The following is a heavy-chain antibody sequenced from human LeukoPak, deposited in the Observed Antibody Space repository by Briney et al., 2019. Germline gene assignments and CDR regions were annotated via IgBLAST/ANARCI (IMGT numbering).Heavy chain of an antibody. CDR3: AKDISDFWSGYYLCES. CDR1: GFTFDDYA. J-gene: IGHJ4*02. CDR2: ISGDGGDT. D-gene: IGHD3-3*01. V-gene: IGHV3-43*02. Sequence: GGSLRLSCAASGFTFDDYAMHWVRQAPGKGLEWVSLISGDGGDTYYADSVRGRFTISRGNSKNSLYLQMKSLRTEDTALYYCAKDISDFWSGYYLCESRGKGTLVTVSS.